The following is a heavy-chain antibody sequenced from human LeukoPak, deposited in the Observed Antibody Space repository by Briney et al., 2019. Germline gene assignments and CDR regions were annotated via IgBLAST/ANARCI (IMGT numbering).Heavy chain of an antibody. Sequence: GGSLRLSCDAYGFTFSTYPMSWVRQAPGEGLEWVSGLSGSGGSTWYADSVKGRFTISRDNSKNTVYLHMNSLRAEDTAVYYCAKFEGLCGSANTCYHFDCWGQGTLVTVSS. V-gene: IGHV3-23*01. D-gene: IGHD2-2*01. CDR1: GFTFSTYP. CDR2: LSGSGGST. CDR3: AKFEGLCGSANTCYHFDC. J-gene: IGHJ4*02.